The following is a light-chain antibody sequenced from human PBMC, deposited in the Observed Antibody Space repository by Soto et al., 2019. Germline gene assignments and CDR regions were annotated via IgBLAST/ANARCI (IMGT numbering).Light chain of an antibody. CDR3: QQCNNWPRT. J-gene: IGKJ1*01. V-gene: IGKV3-15*01. Sequence: ETVMTQSPATLSVSPGERATLSCRASQSVNSNLAWYQQKLGQAPRVLIYGASTRATGIPDRFSGSGSGTEFILTISSLQSEDFAFYYCQQCNNWPRTFGQGTKVDIK. CDR1: QSVNSN. CDR2: GAS.